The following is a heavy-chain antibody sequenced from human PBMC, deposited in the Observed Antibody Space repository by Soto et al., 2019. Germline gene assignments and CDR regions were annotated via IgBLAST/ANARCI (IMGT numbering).Heavy chain of an antibody. J-gene: IGHJ6*02. D-gene: IGHD3-9*01. CDR2: INHSGST. CDR1: GGSFSGYY. V-gene: IGHV4-34*01. Sequence: PSETLSLTCAVYGGSFSGYYWSWIRQPPGKRLEWIGEINHSGSTNYNPSLKSRVTISVDTSKNQFSLKLSSVTAADTAVYYCARGATGRGDILTGYTYYYGMDVWGQGTTVTVSS. CDR3: ARGATGRGDILTGYTYYYGMDV.